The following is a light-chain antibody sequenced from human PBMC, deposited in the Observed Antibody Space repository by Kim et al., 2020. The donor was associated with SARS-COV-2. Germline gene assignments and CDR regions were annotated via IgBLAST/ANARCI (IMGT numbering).Light chain of an antibody. V-gene: IGLV1-47*01. CDR2: TNH. J-gene: IGLJ2*01. CDR1: SSNIGSNY. CDR3: AVWDDSLSGRV. Sequence: QSVLTQPPSASGTPGQRVTISCSGSSSNIGSNYVYWYQQLPGTAPKLLIYTNHQRPSGVPDRFSGSKSGTSASLAISGLRSEDEADYYCAVWDDSLSGRVFGGGTQLTVL.